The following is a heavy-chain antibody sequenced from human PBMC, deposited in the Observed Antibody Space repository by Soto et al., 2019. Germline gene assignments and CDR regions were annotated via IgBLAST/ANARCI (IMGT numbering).Heavy chain of an antibody. CDR1: GLVFNTYA. CDR2: ISASGDTT. V-gene: IGHV3-23*01. J-gene: IGHJ6*02. D-gene: IGHD6-13*01. CDR3: ANVLVTGLDV. Sequence: PGGSLRLSCAASGLVFNTYAMSWVRQAPGKGLDWVSGISASGDTTYYADSVKGRFTISRDNSKNRLYLQMNSLRAGDTAVYYCANVLVTGLDVLGQGTTVTVSS.